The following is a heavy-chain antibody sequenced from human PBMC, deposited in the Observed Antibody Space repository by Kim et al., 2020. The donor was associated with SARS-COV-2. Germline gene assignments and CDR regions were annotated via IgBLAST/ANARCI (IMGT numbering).Heavy chain of an antibody. J-gene: IGHJ3*02. CDR2: IYYSGST. Sequence: SETLSLTCTVSGGSISSSSYYWGWIRQPPGKGLEWIGSIYYSGSTYYNPSLKSRVTISVDTSKNQFSLKLSSVTAADTAVYYCARHLTGISPSRNGDAFDIWGQGTMVTVSS. CDR1: GGSISSSSYY. CDR3: ARHLTGISPSRNGDAFDI. V-gene: IGHV4-39*01. D-gene: IGHD1-20*01.